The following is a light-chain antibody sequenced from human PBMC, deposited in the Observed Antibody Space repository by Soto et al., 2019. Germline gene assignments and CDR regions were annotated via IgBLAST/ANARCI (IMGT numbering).Light chain of an antibody. Sequence: QSVLTQPPSASGTPGQRVTISCSGSSSNIGSNTVNWYQQLPGTAPKLLIYSNNQRPSGVPDRFSGSKSGTSASLAISGLQSEDEADYHCAAWDDSLNGPLFGGGTQLTVL. J-gene: IGLJ7*01. CDR1: SSNIGSNT. CDR2: SNN. V-gene: IGLV1-44*01. CDR3: AAWDDSLNGPL.